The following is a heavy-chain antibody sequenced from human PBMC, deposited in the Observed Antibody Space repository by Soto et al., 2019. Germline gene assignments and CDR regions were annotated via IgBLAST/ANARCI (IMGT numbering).Heavy chain of an antibody. D-gene: IGHD2-2*01. CDR3: ARRYCSSSTCDSWFDP. V-gene: IGHV5-10-1*01. CDR2: IDPRDSYT. J-gene: IGHJ5*02. CDR1: GYTFTTFW. Sequence: GESLKISCTGFGYTFTTFWISWVRQMPGRGLEWMGRIDPRDSYTNYSPSFQGHVTISADKSISTAYLQWGSLKASDTAMYYCARRYCSSSTCDSWFDPWGQGTLVTVSS.